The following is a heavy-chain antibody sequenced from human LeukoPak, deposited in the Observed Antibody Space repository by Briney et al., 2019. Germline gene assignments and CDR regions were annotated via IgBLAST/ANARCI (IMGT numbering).Heavy chain of an antibody. CDR3: AKDMWY. Sequence: GGSLRLSCAASGFTFSSYGMHWVRQAPGKGLEWVAVISYDGSNKYYADSVKGRFTISRDNSKNTLYLQMNSLRAEDTAVYYCAKDMWYWGQGTLVTVSS. CDR2: ISYDGSNK. V-gene: IGHV3-30*18. J-gene: IGHJ4*02. CDR1: GFTFSSYG. D-gene: IGHD2-21*01.